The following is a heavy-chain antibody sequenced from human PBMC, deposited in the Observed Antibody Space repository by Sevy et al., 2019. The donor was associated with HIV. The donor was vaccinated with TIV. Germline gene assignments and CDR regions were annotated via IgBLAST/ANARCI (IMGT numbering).Heavy chain of an antibody. Sequence: GGCLRLSCAASGFTFNIYSMNWVRQAPGKGLEWISYMTSDLNTIYYADSVKGRFTISIDNDRYLLFLQMDGLRDDDTGVYYCARSVAGNFDSWGRGTLVTVSS. J-gene: IGHJ4*02. CDR3: ARSVAGNFDS. CDR2: MTSDLNTI. V-gene: IGHV3-48*02. CDR1: GFTFNIYS. D-gene: IGHD6-19*01.